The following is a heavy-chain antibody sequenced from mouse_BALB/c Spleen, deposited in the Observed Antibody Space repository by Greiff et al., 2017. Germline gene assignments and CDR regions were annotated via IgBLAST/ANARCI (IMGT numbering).Heavy chain of an antibody. CDR3: ARSVYYGSMDY. V-gene: IGHV1S137*01. CDR1: GYTFTDYA. D-gene: IGHD1-1*01. Sequence: QVQLQQSGAELVRPGVSVKISCKGSGYTFTDYAMHWVKQSHAKSLEWIGVISTYYGDASYNQKFKGKATMTVDKSSSTAYIELARLTSEDSAIYYCARSVYYGSMDYWGQGTSVTVSS. J-gene: IGHJ4*01. CDR2: ISTYYGDA.